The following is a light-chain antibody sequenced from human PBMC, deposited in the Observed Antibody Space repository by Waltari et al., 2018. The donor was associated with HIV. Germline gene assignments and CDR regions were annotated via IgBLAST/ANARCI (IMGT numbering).Light chain of an antibody. CDR1: TSNIGNNF. J-gene: IGLJ2*01. CDR3: GTWDTSLNAGV. CDR2: DNH. Sequence: HSVLTQPPAVSAAPGQKVTIHCSGNTSNIGNNFVCWYQKLPGTAPKLLIFDNHKRPSGVSDRFSASKSATSATLDITGLHTGDEAEYYCGTWDTSLNAGVFGGGTKVSVL. V-gene: IGLV1-51*01.